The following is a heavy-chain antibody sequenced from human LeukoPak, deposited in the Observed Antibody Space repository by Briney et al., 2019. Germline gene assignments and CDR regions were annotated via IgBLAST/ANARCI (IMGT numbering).Heavy chain of an antibody. J-gene: IGHJ4*02. CDR1: GYTLTELS. CDR3: AKGRTYYYDSSGYLPDY. Sequence: ASVKVSCKVSGYTLTELSMHWVRQAPGKGLEWMGGFDPEDGETIYAQKFQGRVTMTEDTSTDTAYMELSSLRSEDTAVYYCAKGRTYYYDSSGYLPDYWGQGTLVTVSS. D-gene: IGHD3-22*01. CDR2: FDPEDGET. V-gene: IGHV1-24*01.